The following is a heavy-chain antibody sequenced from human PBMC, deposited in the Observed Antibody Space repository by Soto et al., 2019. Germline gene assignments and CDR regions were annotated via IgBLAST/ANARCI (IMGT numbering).Heavy chain of an antibody. J-gene: IGHJ6*02. CDR2: IGRRSDI. CDR3: AREETAWPLAYGLDV. V-gene: IGHV3-21*01. CDR1: GFTFSTYS. Sequence: VGSLRLSCEASGFTFSTYSMHWVRQAPGKGLEWVSSIGRRSDIYYADSVKGRFTVSRDNAKNSVSLQMNSLRDEDTAVYYCAREETAWPLAYGLDVWGQGTTVTVSS. D-gene: IGHD2-21*02.